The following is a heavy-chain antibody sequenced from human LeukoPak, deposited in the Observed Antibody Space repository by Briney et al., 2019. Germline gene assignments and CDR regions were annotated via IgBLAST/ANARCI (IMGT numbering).Heavy chain of an antibody. CDR2: ITYNGTYK. CDR3: AKSGQNYYGSV. D-gene: IGHD3-10*01. Sequence: GGSLKLSCAASGFTFSSYGMHWVRQAPGKGLEGVAGITYNGTYKYYADSVKGRFSISRDNSNSTLYVQLNSLRADDTAVYYCAKSGQNYYGSVWGQGTQVTVSS. CDR1: GFTFSSYG. V-gene: IGHV3-30*18. J-gene: IGHJ4*02.